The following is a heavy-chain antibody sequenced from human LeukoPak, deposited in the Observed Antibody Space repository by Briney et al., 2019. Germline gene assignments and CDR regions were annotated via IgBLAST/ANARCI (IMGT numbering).Heavy chain of an antibody. D-gene: IGHD3-22*01. CDR2: IWYDGSNK. J-gene: IGHJ1*01. CDR3: AKEEGYYYDSGGYYVEYFQH. V-gene: IGHV3-33*06. CDR1: GFTFSSYG. Sequence: GGSLRLSCAASGFTFSSYGMHWVRQAPGKGLEWVAVIWYDGSNKYYADSVKGRLTISRDNSKNTLYLQMNSLRAEDTAVYYCAKEEGYYYDSGGYYVEYFQHWGQGTLVTVSS.